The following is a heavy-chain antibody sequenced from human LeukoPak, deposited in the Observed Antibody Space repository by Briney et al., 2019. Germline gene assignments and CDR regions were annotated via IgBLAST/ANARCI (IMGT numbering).Heavy chain of an antibody. V-gene: IGHV4-39*01. CDR1: GGSISSSSYY. J-gene: IGHJ4*02. CDR2: IYYSGST. D-gene: IGHD5-18*01. CDR3: ARTRDTAMVSFDY. Sequence: PSETLSLTCTVSGGSISSSSYYWGWIRQPPGKGLEWIGSIYYSGSTYYNPSLKSRVTISVDTSKNQFSLKLSSVTAADTAVYYCARTRDTAMVSFDYWGQGTLVTVSS.